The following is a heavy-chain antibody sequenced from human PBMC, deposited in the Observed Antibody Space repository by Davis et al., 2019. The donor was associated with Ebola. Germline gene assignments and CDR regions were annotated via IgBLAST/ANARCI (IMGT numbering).Heavy chain of an antibody. V-gene: IGHV3-33*01. CDR1: GFTFSSYG. D-gene: IGHD6-25*01. CDR3: ARGSSHIAAEDY. CDR2: IWYDGSNK. J-gene: IGHJ4*02. Sequence: PGGSLRLSCAASGFTFSSYGMHWVRQAPGKGLEWVAVIWYDGSNKYYADSVKGRFTISRDNSKNTLYLQMNSLRAEDTAVHYCARGSSHIAAEDYWGQGTLVTVSS.